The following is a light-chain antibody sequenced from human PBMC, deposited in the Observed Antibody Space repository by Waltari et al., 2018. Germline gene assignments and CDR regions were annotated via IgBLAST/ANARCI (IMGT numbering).Light chain of an antibody. CDR3: QQRSNWPRT. J-gene: IGKJ1*01. V-gene: IGKV1-5*03. Sequence: DIQMTQSPSTLSASVGDTVTITCRASQTVSAWLAWYQQKPGNAPKLLIYKASNLKSGVPSRFSGSGSGTEFTLTINSLQPDDFATYYCQQRSNWPRTFGQGTKVEIK. CDR2: KAS. CDR1: QTVSAW.